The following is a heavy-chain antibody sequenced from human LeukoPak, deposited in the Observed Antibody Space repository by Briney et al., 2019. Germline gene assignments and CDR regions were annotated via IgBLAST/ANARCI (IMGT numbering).Heavy chain of an antibody. V-gene: IGHV3-33*01. CDR1: GFTFSGYG. CDR3: ARGLYKNGWYYFDY. J-gene: IGHJ4*02. CDR2: LSYDGSNK. Sequence: GGSLRLSCAASGFTFSGYGIHWVRQAPGKGLEWVAFLSYDGSNKFYADSVKGRFTISRDNSENTLYLQMNSLKAEDTAVYYCARGLYKNGWYYFDYWGQGTLVTVSS. D-gene: IGHD6-19*01.